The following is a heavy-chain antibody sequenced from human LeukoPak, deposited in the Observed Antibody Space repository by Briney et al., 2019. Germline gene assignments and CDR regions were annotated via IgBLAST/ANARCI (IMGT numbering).Heavy chain of an antibody. CDR3: AKGGGGSPYYYGMDV. V-gene: IGHV3-48*01. Sequence: PGGSLRLSCAASEFTFSSYSMNWVRQAPGKGLEWVSYITNSGNSKSYADSVKGRFTISRDNTKNSLYLQMNGLRAEDTAVYYCAKGGGGSPYYYGMDVWGQGTTVAVSS. J-gene: IGHJ6*02. D-gene: IGHD2-15*01. CDR1: EFTFSSYS. CDR2: ITNSGNSK.